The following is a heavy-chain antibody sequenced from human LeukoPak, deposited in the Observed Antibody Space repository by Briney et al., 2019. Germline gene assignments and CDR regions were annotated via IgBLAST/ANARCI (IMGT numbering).Heavy chain of an antibody. D-gene: IGHD4-23*01. CDR3: AKSTKPYGGSRWDY. Sequence: HTGGSLRLSCAASGFTFSSYDMSWVRQAPGKGLEWVSAIGNSGGSKYYADSMKGRFTISRDNYKNTLYLLMNSLRVEDTALYYCAKSTKPYGGSRWDYWGQGTLVTVSS. J-gene: IGHJ4*02. CDR2: IGNSGGSK. V-gene: IGHV3-23*01. CDR1: GFTFSSYD.